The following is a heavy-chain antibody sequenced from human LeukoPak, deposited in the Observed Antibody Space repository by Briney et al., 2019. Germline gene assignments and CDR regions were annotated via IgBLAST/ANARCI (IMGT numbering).Heavy chain of an antibody. CDR1: GFSFSDYG. J-gene: IGHJ4*02. CDR2: ISYDGSQK. Sequence: GGSLRLSCAASGFSFSDYGLHWVRQAPGKGLEWVALISYDGSQKNFADSVKGRFTTSRDNSKFTMYLEMNSLRAEDAAVYFCARDKDGWGIHDFWGQGTLVTVSS. V-gene: IGHV3-30*03. CDR3: ARDKDGWGIHDF. D-gene: IGHD3-16*01.